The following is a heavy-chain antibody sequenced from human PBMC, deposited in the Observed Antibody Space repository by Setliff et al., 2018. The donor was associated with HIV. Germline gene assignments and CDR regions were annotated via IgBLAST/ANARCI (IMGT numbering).Heavy chain of an antibody. J-gene: IGHJ4*02. CDR3: ARAFGEGDYYFDY. CDR1: GGSISSGGYY. D-gene: IGHD3-10*01. Sequence: SETLSLTCTVSGGSISSGGYYWTWIRQHPGKGLEWIGYIYYSGSTYYSPSLKSRVIISVDTSNNQFSLKLSSVTAADTAVYYCARAFGEGDYYFDYWGQDTLVTVSS. V-gene: IGHV4-31*03. CDR2: IYYSGST.